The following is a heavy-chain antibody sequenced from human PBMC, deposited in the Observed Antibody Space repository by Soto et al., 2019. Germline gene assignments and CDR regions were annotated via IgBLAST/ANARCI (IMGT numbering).Heavy chain of an antibody. Sequence: GGSLRLSCAASGFTFSSYWMSWVRQAPGKGLEWVANIKQDGSEKYYVDSVKGRFTISRDNAKNSLYLQMNSLRAEDTAVYYCAREVDSSSHPQPLDVWGQGTTVTVSS. CDR1: GFTFSSYW. D-gene: IGHD6-13*01. CDR3: AREVDSSSHPQPLDV. J-gene: IGHJ6*02. CDR2: IKQDGSEK. V-gene: IGHV3-7*05.